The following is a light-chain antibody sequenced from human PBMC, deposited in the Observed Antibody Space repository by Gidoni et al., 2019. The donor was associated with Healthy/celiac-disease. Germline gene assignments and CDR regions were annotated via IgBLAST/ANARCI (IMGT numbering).Light chain of an antibody. CDR3: QQYNNWPLA. V-gene: IGKV3-15*01. CDR1: QIVSSN. CDR2: GAS. Sequence: EIVMTQSPATLSVSRGKAAPRSSGAHQIVSSNLAWYQQKPGQAPRLLIYGASTRATGIPARFSGSGSGTDFTLTISSLQPEDFAVYYCQQYNNWPLAFGQGTKLEIK. J-gene: IGKJ2*01.